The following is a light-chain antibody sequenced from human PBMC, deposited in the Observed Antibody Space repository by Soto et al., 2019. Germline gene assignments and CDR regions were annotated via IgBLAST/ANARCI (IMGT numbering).Light chain of an antibody. J-gene: IGLJ2*01. V-gene: IGLV2-8*01. CDR2: EVS. Sequence: QTVLTQPPSASGSPGQSVTISCTGTSSDVAGYNYVSWYQQHPGKAPKLMIYEVSKRPSGVPDRFSGSKSGYTASLTVSGLQAEDEADYYCSSYAGSNNLVFGGGTKVTVL. CDR3: SSYAGSNNLV. CDR1: SSDVAGYNY.